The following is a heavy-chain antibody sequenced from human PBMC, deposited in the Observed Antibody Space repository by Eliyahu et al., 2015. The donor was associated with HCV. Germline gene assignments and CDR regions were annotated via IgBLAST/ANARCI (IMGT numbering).Heavy chain of an antibody. Sequence: QLQLQESGPGLVKPSETLSLTCTVSGGSISSSSYYWGWIRQPPGKGLEWIGSIYYSGSTYYNPSLKSRVTISVDTSKNQFSLKXSSVTAADTAVYYCARDVGYYGSGSYRDYWGQGTLVTVSS. CDR3: ARDVGYYGSGSYRDY. V-gene: IGHV4-39*07. D-gene: IGHD3-10*01. J-gene: IGHJ4*02. CDR1: GGSISSSSYY. CDR2: IYYSGST.